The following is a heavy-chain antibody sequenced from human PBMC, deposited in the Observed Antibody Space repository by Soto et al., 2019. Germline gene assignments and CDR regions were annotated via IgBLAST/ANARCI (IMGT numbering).Heavy chain of an antibody. D-gene: IGHD3-3*01. CDR3: ARVSVEWLPFDY. J-gene: IGHJ4*02. CDR1: GGSISSGGYY. V-gene: IGHV4-31*03. Sequence: PSETLSLTCTVSGGSISSGGYYWSWIRQHPGKCLEWIGYIYYSGSTYYNPSLKSRVTISVDTSKNQFSLKLSSVTAADTAVYYCARVSVEWLPFDYWGQGTLVTVYS. CDR2: IYYSGST.